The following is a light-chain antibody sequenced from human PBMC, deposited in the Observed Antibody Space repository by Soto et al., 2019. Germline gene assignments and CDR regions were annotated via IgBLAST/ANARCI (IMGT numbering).Light chain of an antibody. CDR1: SGHSTYA. Sequence: QSVLTQSPSASASLGASVKLTCTLSSGHSTYAIAWHQQQPEKGPRYLMKVNSDGSHIKGDGIPDRFSGSSSGAERYLATPSLHSEDEADSDSQTWGPGIAVVFGGVTKLTVL. J-gene: IGLJ2*01. V-gene: IGLV4-69*01. CDR3: QTWGPGIAVV. CDR2: VNSDGSH.